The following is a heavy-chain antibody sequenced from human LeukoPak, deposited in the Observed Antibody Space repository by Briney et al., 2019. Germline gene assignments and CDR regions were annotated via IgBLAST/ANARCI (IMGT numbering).Heavy chain of an antibody. D-gene: IGHD2-2*01. CDR3: ARGLGYCTSTTCLLPFDY. Sequence: PGGSLRLSCAASGFTFSSYAMSWVRQAPGKGLEWLSAISGSGVSTYYADSVKGRFTVSRDNSKNTLYLQMNSLRAEDTAMYYCARGLGYCTSTTCLLPFDYWGQGTLVTVSS. V-gene: IGHV3-23*01. J-gene: IGHJ4*02. CDR2: ISGSGVST. CDR1: GFTFSSYA.